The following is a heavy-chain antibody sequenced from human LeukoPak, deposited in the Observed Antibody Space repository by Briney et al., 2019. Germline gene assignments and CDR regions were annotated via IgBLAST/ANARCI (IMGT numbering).Heavy chain of an antibody. CDR2: IYYSGST. Sequence: PSETLSLTCTVSGGSISSGGYYWSWIRQHPGKGLEWIGYIYYSGSTYYNPSLKSRVTISVDTSKNQFSLKLSSVTAADTAVYYCARDAYCSSTSCPRYYYYGMDVWGQGTTVTVSS. J-gene: IGHJ6*02. CDR3: ARDAYCSSTSCPRYYYYGMDV. V-gene: IGHV4-31*03. CDR1: GGSISSGGYY. D-gene: IGHD2-2*01.